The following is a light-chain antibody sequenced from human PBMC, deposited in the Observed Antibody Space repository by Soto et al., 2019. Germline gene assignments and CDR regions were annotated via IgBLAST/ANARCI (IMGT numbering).Light chain of an antibody. Sequence: QSALTQPASVSGSPGQSITISCTGTSSDVGGSNYVSWYQQHPGKAPKLTIFDVSHRPSGFSNRFSGSKSGNTASLTISGLQAEDEADYYCNSYTSSSTYVFGSGTKLTVL. CDR3: NSYTSSSTYV. CDR2: DVS. CDR1: SSDVGGSNY. V-gene: IGLV2-14*03. J-gene: IGLJ1*01.